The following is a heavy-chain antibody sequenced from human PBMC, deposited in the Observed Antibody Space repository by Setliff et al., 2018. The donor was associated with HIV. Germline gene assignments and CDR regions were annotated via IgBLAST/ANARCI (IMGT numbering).Heavy chain of an antibody. J-gene: IGHJ4*02. V-gene: IGHV1-69*05. CDR3: ARTREMVRGVITPAFDY. CDR2: IIPIFGTA. Sequence: SVKVSCKASGGTFSSYTINWVRQAPGQWLEWMGGIIPIFGTANYAQKFQGRVTITTDESTSTAYMALSSLRSEDTALYYCARTREMVRGVITPAFDYWGLGTLVTVSS. D-gene: IGHD3-10*01. CDR1: GGTFSSYT.